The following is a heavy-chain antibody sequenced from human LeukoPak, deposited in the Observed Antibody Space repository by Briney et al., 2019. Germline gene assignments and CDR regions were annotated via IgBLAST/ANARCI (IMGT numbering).Heavy chain of an antibody. CDR2: IYYSRST. Sequence: PSETLSLTSSVAGGSISSSSYDWGSIRQPPGKVLEWNGSIYYSRSTDYKPSLKSRLTIAVHTSKNQSSMKLSSVTAADTAVYYRARAATVPTALNWSAPSSQG. J-gene: IGHJ5*02. V-gene: IGHV4-39*07. D-gene: IGHD4-11*01. CDR3: ARAATVPTALNWSAP. CDR1: GGSISSSSYD.